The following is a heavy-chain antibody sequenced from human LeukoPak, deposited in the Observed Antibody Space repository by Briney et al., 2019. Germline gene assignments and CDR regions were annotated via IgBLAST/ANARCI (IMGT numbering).Heavy chain of an antibody. CDR3: ARDSGYYDSSGYYPFEY. CDR1: GGTFSSYA. J-gene: IGHJ4*02. Sequence: ASVKVSCKASGGTFSSYANSWVRQAPGQGLEWMGGIIPIFGTANYAQKFQGRVTITADESTSTAYMELSSLRSEDTAVYYCARDSGYYDSSGYYPFEYWGQGTLVTVSS. D-gene: IGHD3-22*01. V-gene: IGHV1-69*13. CDR2: IIPIFGTA.